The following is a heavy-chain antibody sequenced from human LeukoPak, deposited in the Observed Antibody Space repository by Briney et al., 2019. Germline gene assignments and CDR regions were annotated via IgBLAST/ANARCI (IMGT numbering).Heavy chain of an antibody. CDR3: AKDRPNFHENSGHYYRRDGDS. D-gene: IGHD3-22*01. J-gene: IGHJ5*01. CDR2: MCGTAGCT. Sequence: AGGSLRLSCQASGFTFYMYAMRWVRQAPGKGLEWVASMCGTAGCTFYADSVKGRFTISRDNSKKVLYLRMNTLTAEDTAIYYCAKDRPNFHENSGHYYRRDGDSWGQGTLVTVSS. V-gene: IGHV3-23*01. CDR1: GFTFYMYA.